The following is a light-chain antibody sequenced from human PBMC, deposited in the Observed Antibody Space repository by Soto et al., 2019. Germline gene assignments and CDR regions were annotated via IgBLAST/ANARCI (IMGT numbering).Light chain of an antibody. CDR1: QSVSTN. V-gene: IGKV3-11*01. J-gene: IGKJ2*01. CDR3: QHYGSSPPYT. Sequence: EIVLTQSPATLSLSPGERATLSCRASQSVSTNLAWYQQKPGQAPRVLIYDASDRATGIPARFSGSGSGTDFTLTISSLEPEDFAVYYCQHYGSSPPYTFGQGTKLKIK. CDR2: DAS.